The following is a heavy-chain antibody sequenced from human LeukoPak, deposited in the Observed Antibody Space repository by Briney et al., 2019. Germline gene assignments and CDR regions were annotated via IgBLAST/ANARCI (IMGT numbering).Heavy chain of an antibody. Sequence: RTGGSLRLSCAASGFIFGAYWMTWVRQPPGKGLEWIGEINHSGSTNYNPSLKSRVTISVDTSKNQFSLKLSSVTAADTAVYYCARDHRYYDFWSGYPFFDYWGQGTLVTVSS. V-gene: IGHV4-34*01. D-gene: IGHD3-3*01. J-gene: IGHJ4*02. CDR2: INHSGST. CDR1: GFIFGAYW. CDR3: ARDHRYYDFWSGYPFFDY.